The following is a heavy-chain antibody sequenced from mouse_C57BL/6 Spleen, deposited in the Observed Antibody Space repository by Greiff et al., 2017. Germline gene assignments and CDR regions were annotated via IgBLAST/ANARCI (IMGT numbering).Heavy chain of an antibody. Sequence: QVQLQQSGAELVRPGTSVKVSCKASGYAFTNYLIEWVKQRPGQGLEWIGVINPGSGGTNYNEKFKGKATLTADKSSSTAYMQLSSLTSEDSAVYFCARFHLSYFDYWGQGTTLTVSS. J-gene: IGHJ2*01. CDR3: ARFHLSYFDY. V-gene: IGHV1-54*01. CDR1: GYAFTNYL. CDR2: INPGSGGT.